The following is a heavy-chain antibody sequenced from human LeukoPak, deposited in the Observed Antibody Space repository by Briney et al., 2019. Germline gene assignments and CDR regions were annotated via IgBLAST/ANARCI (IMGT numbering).Heavy chain of an antibody. J-gene: IGHJ4*02. D-gene: IGHD3-3*01. CDR2: ISAYNGNT. CDR1: GYTFTSYG. V-gene: IGHV1-18*01. CDR3: ARALPLEKHDY. Sequence: RASVKVSCTASGYTFTSYGISWVRQAPGQGLEWMGWISAYNGNTNYAQKLQGRVTMTTDTSTSTAYMELRSLRSDDTAVYYCARALPLEKHDYWGQGTLVTVSS.